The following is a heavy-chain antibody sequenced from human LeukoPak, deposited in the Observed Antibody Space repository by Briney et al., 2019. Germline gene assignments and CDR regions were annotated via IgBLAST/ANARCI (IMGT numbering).Heavy chain of an antibody. CDR2: LNWNGGST. CDR1: GFTFDDYG. D-gene: IGHD3-22*01. Sequence: GGSLRLSCAASGFTFDDYGMSWVRQAPGKGLEWVSGLNWNGGSTGYADSVKGRCIISRDNAKNSLYLQMNSLRAEDTALYYCARAHTYDYDSSGLHWGQGTLVTVSS. V-gene: IGHV3-20*04. CDR3: ARAHTYDYDSSGLH. J-gene: IGHJ4*02.